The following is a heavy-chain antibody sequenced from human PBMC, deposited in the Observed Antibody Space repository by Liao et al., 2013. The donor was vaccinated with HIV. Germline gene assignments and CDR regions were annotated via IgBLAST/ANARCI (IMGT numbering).Heavy chain of an antibody. CDR3: ARDRVEMATKTVDAFDI. V-gene: IGHV4-61*02. D-gene: IGHD5-24*01. Sequence: QVQLQESGPGLVKPSQTLSLTCTVSGGSISSGSYYWSWIRQPAGKGLEWIGRIYTSGSTNYNPSLKSRVTISVDTSKNQFSLKLSSVTAADTAVYYCARDRVEMATKTVDAFDIWGQGTMVTVSS. CDR2: IYTSGST. J-gene: IGHJ3*02. CDR1: GGSISSGSYY.